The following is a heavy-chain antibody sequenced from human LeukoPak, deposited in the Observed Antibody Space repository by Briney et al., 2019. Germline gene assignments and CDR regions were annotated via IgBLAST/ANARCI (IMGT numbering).Heavy chain of an antibody. CDR3: ARLPSSTSCYMDV. CDR1: GYTFTSYG. V-gene: IGHV1-18*01. D-gene: IGHD2-2*01. J-gene: IGHJ6*03. CDR2: ITVYNGNT. Sequence: ASVKVSCKASGYTFTSYGISWVRQAPGQGLEWMGWITVYNGNTNYAQRLQGRVTMTTDTSTSTAYMELRTLRSDDTAVYYCARLPSSTSCYMDVWGKGTTVTVSS.